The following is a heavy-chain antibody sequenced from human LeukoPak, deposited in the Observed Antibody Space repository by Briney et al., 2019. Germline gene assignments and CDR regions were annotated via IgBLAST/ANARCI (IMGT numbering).Heavy chain of an antibody. CDR3: VREAGGCGGSCYFIGYNSMDV. Sequence: PSETLSLTCSVAGASISSYYWSWLRQPAGKGFEWIGRVYTTGATNYNPSLKSRVTMSQDKAQNQFSLKVTSVTAADTAVYYCVREAGGCGGSCYFIGYNSMDVWGKGTTVIVSS. CDR1: GASISSYY. CDR2: VYTTGAT. D-gene: IGHD2-15*01. J-gene: IGHJ6*03. V-gene: IGHV4-4*07.